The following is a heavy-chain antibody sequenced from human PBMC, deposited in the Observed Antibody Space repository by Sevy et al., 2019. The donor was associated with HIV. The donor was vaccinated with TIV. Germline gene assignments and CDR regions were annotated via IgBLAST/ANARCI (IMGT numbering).Heavy chain of an antibody. V-gene: IGHV4-38-2*02. CDR1: GCSINRNTY. CDR2: VHHGGST. Sequence: SETLSLTCTVSGCSINRNTYWGWIRQPPGKGLEWLGSVHHGGSTYYNPSLKSRVTISTDTSKNQFSLKLNSVTAADAAGYFCARDSSNYYDSGSHYKTNVAGSAWFDPWGQGTLVTVSS. J-gene: IGHJ5*02. CDR3: ARDSSNYYDSGSHYKTNVAGSAWFDP. D-gene: IGHD3-10*01.